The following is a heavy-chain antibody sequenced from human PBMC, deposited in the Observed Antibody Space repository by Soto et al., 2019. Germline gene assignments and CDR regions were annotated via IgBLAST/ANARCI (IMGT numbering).Heavy chain of an antibody. J-gene: IGHJ6*02. Sequence: YLKISCKGSGYSFTSYWISWVRQMPGKGLEWMGRIDPSDSYTNYSPSFQGHVTISADKSISTAYLQWSSLKASDTAMYYCARRLVTTDYGMDVWGQGTTVTVSS. CDR2: IDPSDSYT. V-gene: IGHV5-10-1*01. CDR3: ARRLVTTDYGMDV. CDR1: GYSFTSYW. D-gene: IGHD3-22*01.